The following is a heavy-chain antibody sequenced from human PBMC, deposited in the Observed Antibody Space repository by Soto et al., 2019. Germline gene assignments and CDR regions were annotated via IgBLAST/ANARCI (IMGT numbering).Heavy chain of an antibody. CDR2: ISTYNGNT. CDR1: GYTFTSYG. CDR3: ARWDCSSTSCRSNAVDI. V-gene: IGHV1-18*01. J-gene: IGHJ3*02. Sequence: QVQMVQSGVEVKKPGASVKVSCKASGYTFTSYGISCVRQAPGQGLEWMGWISTYNGNTNYAQKLQGRVTMTTDTSTSIAYMELRSLRSDDTAVYYCARWDCSSTSCRSNAVDIWGQGTMFTVSS. D-gene: IGHD2-2*01.